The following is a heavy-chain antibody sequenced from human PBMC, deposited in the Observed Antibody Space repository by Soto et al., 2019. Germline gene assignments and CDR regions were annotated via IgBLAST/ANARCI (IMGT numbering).Heavy chain of an antibody. Sequence: SETLSLTCTVSGGSISSYYWSWIRQPPGKGLEWIGYIYYSGSTNYNPSLKSRVTISVDPSKNQFSLKLSSVTAADTAVYYCARVSRLRFVEWLPQDTYYYMDVWGKRTTVTGSS. CDR3: ARVSRLRFVEWLPQDTYYYMDV. J-gene: IGHJ6*03. D-gene: IGHD3-3*01. CDR2: IYYSGST. V-gene: IGHV4-59*01. CDR1: GGSISSYY.